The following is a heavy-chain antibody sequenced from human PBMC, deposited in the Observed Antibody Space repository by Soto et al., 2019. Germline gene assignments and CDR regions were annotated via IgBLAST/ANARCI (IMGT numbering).Heavy chain of an antibody. V-gene: IGHV3-33*01. Sequence: QVQLVESGGGVVQPGRSLRLSCAASGFTFSSYGMHWVRQAPGKGLEWVAVIWYDGSNKYYADSVKGRFTISRDNSKNTLYLQMNSLRAEDTAVYYCARDRGSGWSVLYYFDYWGQGTLVTVSS. CDR3: ARDRGSGWSVLYYFDY. CDR1: GFTFSSYG. D-gene: IGHD6-19*01. CDR2: IWYDGSNK. J-gene: IGHJ4*02.